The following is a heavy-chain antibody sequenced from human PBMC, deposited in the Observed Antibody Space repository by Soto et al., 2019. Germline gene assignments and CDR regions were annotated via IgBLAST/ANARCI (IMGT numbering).Heavy chain of an antibody. D-gene: IGHD3-22*01. V-gene: IGHV3-49*03. J-gene: IGHJ4*02. CDR3: TREDYYDSSGYYGVNY. CDR2: IRSKAYGGTT. Sequence: HPGGSLRLSCTASGFTFGDYAMSWFRQAPGKGLEWVGFIRSKAYGGTTEYAASVKGRFTISRDDSKSIAYLQMNSLKTEDTAVYYCTREDYYDSSGYYGVNYWGQGTLVTVSS. CDR1: GFTFGDYA.